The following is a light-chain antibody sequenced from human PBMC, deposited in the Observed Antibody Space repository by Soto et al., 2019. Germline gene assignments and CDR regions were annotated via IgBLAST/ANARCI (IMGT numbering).Light chain of an antibody. CDR2: DVS. CDR1: SSDVGGYNY. V-gene: IGLV2-14*01. J-gene: IGLJ2*01. CDR3: SSYTSSSPYVV. Sequence: QSALTQPASVSGSPGQSITISCTGTSSDVGGYNYVSWYQQHPGKAPKLIIYDVSNRPSGVSNRFSGSKSGNTASLTISGLQVEDEADYYCSSYTSSSPYVVFGGGTQLTVL.